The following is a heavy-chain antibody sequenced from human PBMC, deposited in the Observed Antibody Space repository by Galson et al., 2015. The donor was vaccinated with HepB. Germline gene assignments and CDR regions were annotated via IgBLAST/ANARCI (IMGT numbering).Heavy chain of an antibody. D-gene: IGHD2-15*01. V-gene: IGHV1-2*02. J-gene: IGHJ4*02. CDR3: ARGGGRYHVDY. CDR2: INPNNGGT. Sequence: SVKVSCKASGYTLSTHFIHWVRQAPGQGLEWMGWINPNNGGTKSGQKFQGRVNMIRDTSISTAYLELYSLRSDDTAVYYCARGGGRYHVDYWGQGTLVTVSS. CDR1: GYTLSTHF.